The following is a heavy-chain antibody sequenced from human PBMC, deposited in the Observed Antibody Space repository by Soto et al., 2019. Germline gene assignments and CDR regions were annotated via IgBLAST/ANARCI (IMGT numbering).Heavy chain of an antibody. D-gene: IGHD6-13*01. CDR2: ISGDSRDT. CDR3: ATGQQVRMADI. Sequence: QVQLLESGGGLVKPGGSLRLPCSASKFTVSAYYLAWIRQAPGKGLDWISYISGDSRDTNYADSVKGRFTISRDNAKNSLYLQMNSLTVEDTAVYFCATGQQVRMADIWGQGTMVTVSS. CDR1: KFTVSAYY. J-gene: IGHJ3*02. V-gene: IGHV3-11*03.